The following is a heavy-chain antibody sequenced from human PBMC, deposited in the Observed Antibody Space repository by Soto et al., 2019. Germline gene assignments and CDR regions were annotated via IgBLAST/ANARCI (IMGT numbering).Heavy chain of an antibody. CDR2: FDPEDGET. Sequence: ASVKVSCKVSGYTLTELSMHWVRQAPGKGLEWMGGFDPEDGETIYAQKFQGRVTMTEDTSTDTAYMELSSLRSEDTAVYYCATVMHNWNDIPAFDIWGQGTMVTVSS. D-gene: IGHD1-20*01. V-gene: IGHV1-24*01. CDR1: GYTLTELS. CDR3: ATVMHNWNDIPAFDI. J-gene: IGHJ3*02.